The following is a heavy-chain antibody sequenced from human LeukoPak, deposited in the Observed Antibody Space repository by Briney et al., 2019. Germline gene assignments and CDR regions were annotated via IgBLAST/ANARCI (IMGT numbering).Heavy chain of an antibody. Sequence: GGSLRLSCAASGFTFTNAWMSWVRQVPGKGLEWVGRIQSKSDGGTIEYAAPVKGRFTISRDDSKNTLYLQMNSLKIEDTGVYFCTTPEPRDDSSGYSVNDAFDIWGQGTMVTVSS. CDR3: TTPEPRDDSSGYSVNDAFDI. CDR1: GFTFTNAW. D-gene: IGHD3-22*01. CDR2: IQSKSDGGTI. J-gene: IGHJ3*02. V-gene: IGHV3-15*01.